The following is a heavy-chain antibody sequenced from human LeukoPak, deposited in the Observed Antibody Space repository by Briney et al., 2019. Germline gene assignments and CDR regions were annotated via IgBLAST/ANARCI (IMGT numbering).Heavy chain of an antibody. D-gene: IGHD6-6*01. V-gene: IGHV4-59*12. CDR2: IYYSGST. CDR3: ARGTPIYSSSSGSFDY. J-gene: IGHJ4*02. CDR1: GGSISSYY. Sequence: SETLSLTCTVSGGSISSYYWSWIRQPPGKGLEWIGYIYYSGSTNYNPSLKSRVTISVDTSKNQFSLKLSSVTAADTAVYYCARGTPIYSSSSGSFDYWGQGTLVTVSS.